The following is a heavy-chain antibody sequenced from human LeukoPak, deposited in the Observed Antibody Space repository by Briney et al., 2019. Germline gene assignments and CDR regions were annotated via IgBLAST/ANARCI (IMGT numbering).Heavy chain of an antibody. CDR3: ARGGYSGYAY. CDR1: GFTFSSNC. V-gene: IGHV3-53*01. CDR2: IYSGGST. Sequence: GGSLRLSCAASGFTFSSNCMSWVRQAPGKGLEWVSVIYSGGSTYYADSVKGRFTISRDNSKNTLYLQMNSLRAEDTAVYYCARGGYSGYAYWGQGTLVTVSS. D-gene: IGHD5-12*01. J-gene: IGHJ4*02.